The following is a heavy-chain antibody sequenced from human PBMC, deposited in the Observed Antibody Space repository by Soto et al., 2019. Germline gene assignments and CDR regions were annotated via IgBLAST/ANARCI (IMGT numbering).Heavy chain of an antibody. Sequence: SETLSLTCAVYGVSFSGYYWSWIRQPPGKGLEWIGEINHSGSTNYNPSLKSRVTISVDTSKNQFSLKLSSVTAADTAVYYCARRSRYSSGWYASNWFDPWGQGTLVTVSS. J-gene: IGHJ5*02. CDR3: ARRSRYSSGWYASNWFDP. V-gene: IGHV4-34*01. D-gene: IGHD6-19*01. CDR1: GVSFSGYY. CDR2: INHSGST.